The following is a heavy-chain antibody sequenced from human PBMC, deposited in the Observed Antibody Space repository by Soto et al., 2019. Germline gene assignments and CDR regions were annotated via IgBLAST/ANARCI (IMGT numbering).Heavy chain of an antibody. CDR3: AREGDHQDSSGYPDY. J-gene: IGHJ4*02. D-gene: IGHD3-22*01. CDR1: GVSISSNNW. Sequence: PSETLSLTCAVSGVSISSNNWWSWVRQPPGKGLEWIGEIYHSGSTNYNPSLKSRVTISVDKSKNQFSLKLSSVTAADTAVYYCAREGDHQDSSGYPDYWGQGTLVTVSS. CDR2: IYHSGST. V-gene: IGHV4-4*02.